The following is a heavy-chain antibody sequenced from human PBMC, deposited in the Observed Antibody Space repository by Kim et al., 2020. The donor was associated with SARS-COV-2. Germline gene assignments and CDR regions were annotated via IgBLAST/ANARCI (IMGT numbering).Heavy chain of an antibody. D-gene: IGHD2-15*01. V-gene: IGHV4-59*01. CDR1: GGSISSYY. CDR2: IYYSGST. J-gene: IGHJ4*02. Sequence: SETLSLTCTVSGGSISSYYWNWIRQPPGKGLEWIGYIYYSGSTNYNPSLKSRVTISVDTSKNQFSLKLSSVTAADTAVYYCARVKVDYFDYWGQGTLVTVSS. CDR3: ARVKVDYFDY.